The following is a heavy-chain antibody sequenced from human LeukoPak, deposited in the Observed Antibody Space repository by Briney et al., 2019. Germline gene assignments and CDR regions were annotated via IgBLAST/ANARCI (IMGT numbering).Heavy chain of an antibody. V-gene: IGHV1-2*02. J-gene: IGHJ5*02. D-gene: IGHD6-13*01. CDR2: INPNSGGT. Sequence: ASVKVSCKASGYTFTGYYMHWVRQAPGQGLEWMGWINPNSGGTNYAQKFQGRVTMTRDTSINTAYMELSRLRFDDTAVYYYARDRGIAAPHNWFDPWGQGTLVTVSS. CDR3: ARDRGIAAPHNWFDP. CDR1: GYTFTGYY.